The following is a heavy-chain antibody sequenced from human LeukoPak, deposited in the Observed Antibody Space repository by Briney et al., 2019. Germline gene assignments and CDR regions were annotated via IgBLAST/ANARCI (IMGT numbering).Heavy chain of an antibody. J-gene: IGHJ3*02. Sequence: GASVKVSCKASGYTFTSYAMHWVRQAPGQRLEWMGWINAGNGNTKYSQKFQGRVTITRDTSASTAYMELSSLRSEDTAVYYCARGLVVVAATHAFDIWGQGTMVTVSS. CDR2: INAGNGNT. V-gene: IGHV1-3*01. CDR3: ARGLVVVAATHAFDI. CDR1: GYTFTSYA. D-gene: IGHD2-15*01.